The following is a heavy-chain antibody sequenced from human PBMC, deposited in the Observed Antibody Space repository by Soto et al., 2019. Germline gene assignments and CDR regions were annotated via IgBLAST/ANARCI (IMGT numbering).Heavy chain of an antibody. Sequence: QVQLVHSGAEVKKPGSSVNVSCKASGGTFSSYTISWVRQAPGQGLEWMGRIIPILGIANYAQKFQGRVTITADKSTSTAYMELSSLRSEDTAVYYCARLIGSTSFSYYYMDVWGKGTTVTVSS. CDR2: IIPILGIA. CDR3: ARLIGSTSFSYYYMDV. D-gene: IGHD2-2*01. CDR1: GGTFSSYT. V-gene: IGHV1-69*02. J-gene: IGHJ6*03.